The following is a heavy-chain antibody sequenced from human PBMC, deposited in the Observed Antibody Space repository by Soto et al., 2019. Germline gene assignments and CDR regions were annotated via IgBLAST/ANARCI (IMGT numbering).Heavy chain of an antibody. Sequence: PGGSLRLSCGASGFIFSDFAMMWVRQIPGQGLECVSAISAGGVATYYADSVMGRFTISRDNSKNTLYLQMKRLRGEDTAVYYWAKRVTSGDEGFWGRGTLVTVSS. CDR3: AKRVTSGDEGF. D-gene: IGHD1-26*01. CDR1: GFIFSDFA. J-gene: IGHJ4*02. V-gene: IGHV3-23*01. CDR2: ISAGGVAT.